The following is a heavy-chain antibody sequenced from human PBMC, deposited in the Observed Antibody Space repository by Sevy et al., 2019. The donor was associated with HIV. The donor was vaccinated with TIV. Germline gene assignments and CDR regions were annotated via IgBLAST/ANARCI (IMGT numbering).Heavy chain of an antibody. D-gene: IGHD2-21*02. J-gene: IGHJ4*02. CDR3: ARVAVEYCTDDCYHRFDY. Sequence: GGSLRLSCAASGFTFTLYAIPWVRQAPGKGLEWVALISYSGTNKYYADSVKGRFTISRDDSKNTAYLQMNNLRTDDTAVYYCARVAVEYCTDDCYHRFDYWGQRTQVTVSS. V-gene: IGHV3-30-3*01. CDR1: GFTFTLYA. CDR2: ISYSGTNK.